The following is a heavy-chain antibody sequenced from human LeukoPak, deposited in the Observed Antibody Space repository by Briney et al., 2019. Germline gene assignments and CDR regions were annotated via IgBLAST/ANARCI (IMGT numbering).Heavy chain of an antibody. D-gene: IGHD5-18*01. J-gene: IGHJ5*02. CDR1: GYSISSGYY. V-gene: IGHV4-38-2*01. CDR3: AFHVERTMAANNYFDP. CDR2: IYHGGNT. Sequence: PSETLSLTCAVSGYSISSGYYWGWVRQPPGKRLEWIGSIYHGGNTIYNPSLKGRVTMSVDTSKNQFSLSLSSVTAADTAVYHCAFHVERTMAANNYFDPWGQGILVTVSS.